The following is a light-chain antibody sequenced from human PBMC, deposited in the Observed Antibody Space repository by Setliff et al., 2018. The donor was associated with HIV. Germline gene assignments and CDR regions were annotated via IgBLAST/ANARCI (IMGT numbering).Light chain of an antibody. V-gene: IGLV2-23*02. CDR2: EVT. J-gene: IGLJ1*01. CDR1: SSDVGNYNL. CDR3: CSYAGSRTFYV. Sequence: QSALTQPASVSGSPGQSITFSCTGTSSDVGNYNLVSWYQHHPGKAPKLMLYEVTKRPSGISDRFSGSKSGDTASLTISGPQAEDEADYYCCSYAGSRTFYVFGTGTKVTVL.